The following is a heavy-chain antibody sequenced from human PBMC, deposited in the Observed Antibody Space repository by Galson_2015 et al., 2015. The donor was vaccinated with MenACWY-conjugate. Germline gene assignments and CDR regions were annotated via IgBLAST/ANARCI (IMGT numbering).Heavy chain of an antibody. Sequence: SLRLSCAASGFTFSSYWTHWVRQAPGKGLVWVSRVNSDGSGTGYADSVKGRFTISRDNAKNMLFLQMNSLKVEDTAVSYFARSYVPRPAKKNYYRQVWVRGTPVTVSS. CDR3: ARSYVPRPAKKNYYRQV. J-gene: IGHJ6*03. D-gene: IGHD3-16*01. V-gene: IGHV3-74*01. CDR2: VNSDGSGT. CDR1: GFTFSSYW.